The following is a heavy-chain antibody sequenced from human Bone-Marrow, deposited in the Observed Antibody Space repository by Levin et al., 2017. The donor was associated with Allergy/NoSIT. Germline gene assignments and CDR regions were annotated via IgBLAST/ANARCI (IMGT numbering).Heavy chain of an antibody. CDR3: ARDRPEPHYYGSGTYYNHYYMDV. V-gene: IGHV3-66*02. Sequence: QTGGSLRLSCAASGFNVSSNYMNWVRQAPGKGLEWVSLIYSGGSTYYADSVKGRFTISRDNSKNTLYLQMNSLRVEDTAVYYCARDRPEPHYYGSGTYYNHYYMDVWGRGTTVTVSS. D-gene: IGHD3-10*01. J-gene: IGHJ6*03. CDR1: GFNVSSNY. CDR2: IYSGGST.